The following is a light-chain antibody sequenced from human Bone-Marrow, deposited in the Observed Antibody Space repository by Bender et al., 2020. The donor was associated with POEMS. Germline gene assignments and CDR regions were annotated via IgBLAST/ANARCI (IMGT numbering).Light chain of an antibody. J-gene: IGLJ3*02. V-gene: IGLV1-44*01. Sequence: QSVLTQPPSVSAAPGQKVTISCSGSSSNIGNNYVSWYQQLPGTAPKLLIYINNQRPSGVPDRFSGSKSGTSASLAISGLQSEDEADYYCAAWEDSLNGWVFGGGTKLTVL. CDR1: SSNIGNNY. CDR2: INN. CDR3: AAWEDSLNGWV.